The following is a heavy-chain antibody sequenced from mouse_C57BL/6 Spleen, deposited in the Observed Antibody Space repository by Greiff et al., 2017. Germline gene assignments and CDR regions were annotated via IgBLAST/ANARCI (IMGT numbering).Heavy chain of an antibody. CDR1: GYSFTGYY. Sequence: EVQLQQSGPELVKPGASVKISCKASGYSFTGYYMNWVKQSPEKSLEWIGEINPSTGGTTYNQKFKAKATLTVDKSSSTAYMQLKSLTSEDSAVYYCARKAYDYEGFAYWGQGTLVTVSA. V-gene: IGHV1-42*01. CDR3: ARKAYDYEGFAY. CDR2: INPSTGGT. J-gene: IGHJ3*01. D-gene: IGHD2-4*01.